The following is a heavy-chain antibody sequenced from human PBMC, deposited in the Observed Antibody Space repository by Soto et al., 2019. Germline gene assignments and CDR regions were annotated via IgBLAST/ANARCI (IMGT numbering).Heavy chain of an antibody. CDR3: AKDHDEDFGYDLDYFDY. CDR2: ISWSSVTF. D-gene: IGHD5-12*01. CDR1: GFTFDNYV. Sequence: EVQLVESGGGLVQPGRSLRLSCAASGFTFDNYVMHWVRQAPGKGLEWVSGISWSSVTFGYADSVKGRFTISRDNAKNSLYLQMNSLRAEDTAFYYCAKDHDEDFGYDLDYFDYWGQGTLVTVSS. V-gene: IGHV3-9*01. J-gene: IGHJ4*02.